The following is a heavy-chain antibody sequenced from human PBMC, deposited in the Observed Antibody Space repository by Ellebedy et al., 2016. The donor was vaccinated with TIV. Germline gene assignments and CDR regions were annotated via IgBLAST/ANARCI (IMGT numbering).Heavy chain of an antibody. D-gene: IGHD6-13*01. CDR3: ARVGIWYSSSWYYYYYGMDV. V-gene: IGHV3-48*01. J-gene: IGHJ6*02. CDR2: ISSSSGTI. CDR1: GFTFSSYP. Sequence: GGSLRLXCAASGFTFSSYPINWVRQAPGKGLEWVSYISSSSGTIYYADSVKGRFTISRDNSKNTLYLQMNSLRAEDTAVYYCARVGIWYSSSWYYYYYGMDVWGQGTTVTVSS.